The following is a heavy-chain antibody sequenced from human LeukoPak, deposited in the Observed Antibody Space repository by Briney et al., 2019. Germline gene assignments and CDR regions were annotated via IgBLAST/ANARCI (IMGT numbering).Heavy chain of an antibody. CDR3: ARDSLRGCSSTSCYIPT. Sequence: PGGSLRLSCAASGFTVSSNYMSWVRQAPGKGLEWVSVIYSGGSTYYADSVKGRFTISRDNSKNTLYLQMNSLRAEDTAVYYCARDSLRGCSSTSCYIPTWGQGTLVTVSS. D-gene: IGHD2-2*02. CDR2: IYSGGST. V-gene: IGHV3-66*01. CDR1: GFTVSSNY. J-gene: IGHJ5*02.